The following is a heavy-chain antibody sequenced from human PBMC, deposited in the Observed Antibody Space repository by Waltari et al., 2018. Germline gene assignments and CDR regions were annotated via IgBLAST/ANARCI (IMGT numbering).Heavy chain of an antibody. CDR2: INPNSGGT. J-gene: IGHJ6*03. CDR3: AREVLDYFSASTTPYYYHYMDV. CDR1: GYIFTGYY. V-gene: IGHV1-2*02. Sequence: QVQLVQSGAEVKKPGASVKVSCKASGYIFTGYYLHWVRQAPGQGLEWMGRINPNSGGTDYAQKFQGRVTMTRDTSISTAYMELSRLGFDDTAVYYCAREVLDYFSASTTPYYYHYMDVWGKGTTVTVSS. D-gene: IGHD4-4*01.